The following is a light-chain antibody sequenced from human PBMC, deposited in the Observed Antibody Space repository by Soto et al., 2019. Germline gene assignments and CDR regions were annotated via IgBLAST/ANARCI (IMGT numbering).Light chain of an antibody. CDR1: QSGFKRSNNKNL. CDR3: QQYFTTPQT. Sequence: DIVMTQSPGSLAVSLGETATINCKSSQSGFKRSNNKNLLAWLQQKPGQPPKVLIYWASSRESGVPDRFRGSGSGTDFTLTISSLQADDVAVYYCQQYFTTPQTFGQGTKVEIK. J-gene: IGKJ2*01. CDR2: WAS. V-gene: IGKV4-1*01.